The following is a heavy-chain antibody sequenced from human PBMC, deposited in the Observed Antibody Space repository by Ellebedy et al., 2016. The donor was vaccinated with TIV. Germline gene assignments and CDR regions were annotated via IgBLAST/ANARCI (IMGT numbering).Heavy chain of an antibody. V-gene: IGHV3-33*01. CDR3: AREAGPKYYYGMDV. Sequence: GESLKISXTASGFIFSNYGMHWVRQAPGKGLQWVAVIWNEGRNRYYADSVTGRFTISRDNSKNTLYLEMHGLRAEDTALYYCAREAGPKYYYGMDVWGQGTTVAVS. J-gene: IGHJ6*02. CDR1: GFIFSNYG. CDR2: IWNEGRNR.